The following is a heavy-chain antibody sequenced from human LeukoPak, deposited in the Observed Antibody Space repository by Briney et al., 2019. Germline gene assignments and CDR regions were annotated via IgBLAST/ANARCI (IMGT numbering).Heavy chain of an antibody. CDR2: ISGSGGST. D-gene: IGHD3-22*01. CDR1: GFTFSSYA. Sequence: PGGSLRPSCAASGFTFSSYAMSWVRQAPGKGLEWVSAISGSGGSTYYADSVKGRFTISRDNSKNTLYLQMNSLRAEDTAVYYCAKDGYTWDYDSSGYSDWGQGTLVTVSS. J-gene: IGHJ4*02. CDR3: AKDGYTWDYDSSGYSD. V-gene: IGHV3-23*01.